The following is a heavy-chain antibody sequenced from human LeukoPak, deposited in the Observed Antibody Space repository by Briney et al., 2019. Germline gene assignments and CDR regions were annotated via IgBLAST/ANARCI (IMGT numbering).Heavy chain of an antibody. J-gene: IGHJ3*02. D-gene: IGHD3-3*01. Sequence: GGSPRLSCAASGFTFSSYSMNWVRQAPGKGLEWVSSISSSSSYIYYADSVKGRFTISRDNAKNSLYLQMNSLRAEDTAVYYCARVRGVVTPYAFDIWGQGTMVTVSS. V-gene: IGHV3-21*01. CDR1: GFTFSSYS. CDR3: ARVRGVVTPYAFDI. CDR2: ISSSSSYI.